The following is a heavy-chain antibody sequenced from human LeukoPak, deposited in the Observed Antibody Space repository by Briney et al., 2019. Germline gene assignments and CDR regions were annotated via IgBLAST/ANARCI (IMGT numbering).Heavy chain of an antibody. Sequence: SETLSLTCTVSGGSISISSYYWGWVRQPPGKGLEWIGSIYYTGSTYYNSALNSRLTISVDTSKNQFSLNLASVTATDTAVYYCASHRHNGGHHFWGQGTLVTVSS. V-gene: IGHV4-39*01. CDR3: ASHRHNGGHHF. D-gene: IGHD3-16*01. J-gene: IGHJ4*02. CDR1: GGSISISSYY. CDR2: IYYTGST.